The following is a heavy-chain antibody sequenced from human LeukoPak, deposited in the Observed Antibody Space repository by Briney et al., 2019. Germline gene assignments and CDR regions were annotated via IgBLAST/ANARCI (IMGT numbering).Heavy chain of an antibody. J-gene: IGHJ3*02. Sequence: SETLSLTCTVSGGSISSGSYYWSWIRQTAGKGLEWIGRIYTSGSTNCNPSLKSRVTISVDTSKNQFSLKLSSVTAADTAVYYCARVVVVTAWVFDIWGQGTMVTVSS. CDR1: GGSISSGSYY. V-gene: IGHV4-61*02. D-gene: IGHD2-21*02. CDR2: IYTSGST. CDR3: ARVVVVTAWVFDI.